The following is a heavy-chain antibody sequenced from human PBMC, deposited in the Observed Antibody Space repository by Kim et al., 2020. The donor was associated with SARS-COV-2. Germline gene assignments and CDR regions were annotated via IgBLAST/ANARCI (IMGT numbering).Heavy chain of an antibody. V-gene: IGHV3-23*01. J-gene: IGHJ4*02. CDR3: AKVPTTVTTYTVHFDY. CDR1: GFTFSNYA. D-gene: IGHD4-17*01. CDR2: ISDSGDTT. Sequence: GGSLRLSCATSGFTFSNYAMSWVRQAPGKGLEWVSGISDSGDTTYYADSVKGRFAISRDNSKNTLYLQMNSLRAEDTAVYYCAKVPTTVTTYTVHFDYWGQGTLVTVSS.